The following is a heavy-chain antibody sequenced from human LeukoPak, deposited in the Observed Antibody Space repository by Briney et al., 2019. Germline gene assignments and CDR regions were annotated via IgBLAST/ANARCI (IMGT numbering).Heavy chain of an antibody. CDR3: TRDSLDRIAVAGTLDY. Sequence: GRSLRLSCTASGFTFGDYAMSWVRQAPGKGLEWVGFIRSQAYGGTTEYAASVKGRFTISRDDSKSIAYLQMNSLKTEDTAVYYCTRDSLDRIAVAGTLDYWGQGTLVTVSS. CDR1: GFTFGDYA. D-gene: IGHD6-19*01. V-gene: IGHV3-49*04. J-gene: IGHJ4*02. CDR2: IRSQAYGGTT.